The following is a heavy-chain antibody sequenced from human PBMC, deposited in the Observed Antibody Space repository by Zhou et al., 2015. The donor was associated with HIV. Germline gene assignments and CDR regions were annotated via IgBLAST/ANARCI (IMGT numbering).Heavy chain of an antibody. CDR1: GFTFSGSA. D-gene: IGHD7-27*01. Sequence: VQLVESGGGLVKPGGSLRLSCAASGFTFSGSAMHWVRQASGKGLEWVGRIRIKANSYATAYAASVKGRFTISRDDSKNTAYLQMNSLKTEDTAVYYCTSVSWGSEGYWGQGTLVTVSS. J-gene: IGHJ4*02. CDR3: TSVSWGSEGY. V-gene: IGHV3-73*01. CDR2: IRIKANSYAT.